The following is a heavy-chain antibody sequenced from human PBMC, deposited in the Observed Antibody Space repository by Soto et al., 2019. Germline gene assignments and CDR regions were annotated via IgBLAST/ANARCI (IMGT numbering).Heavy chain of an antibody. J-gene: IGHJ6*02. Sequence: PGGSLRLSCAASGFTFSSYSMNWVRQAPGKGLVWVSYISSSSSTIYYADSVKGRFTISRDNAKNSLYLQMNSLRDEDTAVYYCAREVVAVAGPWYYYGMDVWGQGTTVTVSS. V-gene: IGHV3-48*02. CDR2: ISSSSSTI. CDR1: GFTFSSYS. CDR3: AREVVAVAGPWYYYGMDV. D-gene: IGHD6-19*01.